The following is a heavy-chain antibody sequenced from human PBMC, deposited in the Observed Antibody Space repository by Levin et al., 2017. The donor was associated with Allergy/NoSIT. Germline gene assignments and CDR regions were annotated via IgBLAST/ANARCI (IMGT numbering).Heavy chain of an antibody. V-gene: IGHV3-21*01. CDR2: ISSSSSYI. CDR1: GFTFSSYS. Sequence: ASVKVSCAASGFTFSSYSMNWVRQAPGKGLEWVSSISSSSSYIYYADSVKGRFTISRDNAKNSLYLQMNSLRAEDTAVYYCASDDDYGDYVGWFDPWGQGTLVTVSS. D-gene: IGHD4-17*01. CDR3: ASDDDYGDYVGWFDP. J-gene: IGHJ5*02.